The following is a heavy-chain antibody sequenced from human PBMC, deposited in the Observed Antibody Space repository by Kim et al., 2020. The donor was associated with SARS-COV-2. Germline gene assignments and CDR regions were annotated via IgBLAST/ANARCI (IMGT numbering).Heavy chain of an antibody. Sequence: SVKGRFTISRDNSKNSLYLQMNSLRTEDTALYYCASRGDGYNYYYYYMDVWGKGTTVTVSS. J-gene: IGHJ6*03. CDR3: ASRGDGYNYYYYYMDV. D-gene: IGHD3-10*01. V-gene: IGHV3-43*01.